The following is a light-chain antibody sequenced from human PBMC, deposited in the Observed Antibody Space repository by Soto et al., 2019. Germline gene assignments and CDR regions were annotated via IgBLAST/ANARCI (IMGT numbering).Light chain of an antibody. CDR3: TSYSSITTHVV. Sequence: QSALTQPASVSGSPGRSVTISCTGSSSDIGGFNYVSWYQHLPGRAPKLIIYDVTNRPSGISYRFSASKSGGTASLTISGLQAEDEGYYYCTSYSSITTHVVFGGGTKLTVL. CDR2: DVT. J-gene: IGLJ2*01. V-gene: IGLV2-14*03. CDR1: SSDIGGFNY.